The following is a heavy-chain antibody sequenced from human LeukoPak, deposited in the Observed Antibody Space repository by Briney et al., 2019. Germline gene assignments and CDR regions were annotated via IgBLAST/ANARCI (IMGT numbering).Heavy chain of an antibody. CDR3: ARRVGSGYWYFDL. Sequence: SETLSLTCAVSGGSITSHSWWSWVRQPPGKGLECIGSVYYSGSTYYNPSLKSRVTMSVDTSKNQFSLKLSSVTPADTAVYYCARRVGSGYWYFDLWGRGTLVTVSS. CDR1: GGSITSHSW. J-gene: IGHJ2*01. CDR2: VYYSGST. D-gene: IGHD2-15*01. V-gene: IGHV4-39*01.